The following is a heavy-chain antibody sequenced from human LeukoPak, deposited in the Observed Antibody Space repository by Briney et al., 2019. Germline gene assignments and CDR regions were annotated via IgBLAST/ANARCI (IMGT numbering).Heavy chain of an antibody. Sequence: GASVKVSCKASGGTFSSYAISWVRQAPGQGLEWMGGIIPIFGTANYAQKFQGRVTITADESTSTAYMELSSLRSEDTAVYYCARDEEGLYYFDYWGQGTLVTVSS. CDR1: GGTFSSYA. CDR3: ARDEEGLYYFDY. CDR2: IIPIFGTA. J-gene: IGHJ4*02. V-gene: IGHV1-69*13.